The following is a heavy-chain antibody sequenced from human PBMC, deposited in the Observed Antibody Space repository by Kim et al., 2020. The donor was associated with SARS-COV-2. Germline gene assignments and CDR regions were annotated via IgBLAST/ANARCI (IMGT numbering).Heavy chain of an antibody. D-gene: IGHD3-9*01. CDR1: GFTFSSYG. Sequence: GGSLRLSCSASGFTFSSYGMHWVRQAPGKGLEYVSAISSNGGSTYYADSVKGRFTISRDNSKNTLYLQMSSLRAEDTAVYYCVKDWLLDSGYYYGMDVWGQGTTVTVSS. J-gene: IGHJ6*02. CDR2: ISSNGGST. CDR3: VKDWLLDSGYYYGMDV. V-gene: IGHV3-64D*06.